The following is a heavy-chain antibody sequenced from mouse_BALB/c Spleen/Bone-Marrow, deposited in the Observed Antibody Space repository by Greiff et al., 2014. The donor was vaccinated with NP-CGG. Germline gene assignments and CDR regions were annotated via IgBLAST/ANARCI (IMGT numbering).Heavy chain of an antibody. V-gene: IGHV3-2*02. CDR3: ARDYYGSSYFDY. CDR1: GYSITSDYA. CDR2: MSSSGST. D-gene: IGHD1-1*01. Sequence: VQLQQSGPGLVKPSQSLSLTCTVTGYSITSDYAWNWIRQFPGNKLEWMGYMSSSGSTSYRPSLKSRISITRDTSKNQFFPQLNSVTAEDTGTYYCARDYYGSSYFDYWGQGTTLTVSS. J-gene: IGHJ2*01.